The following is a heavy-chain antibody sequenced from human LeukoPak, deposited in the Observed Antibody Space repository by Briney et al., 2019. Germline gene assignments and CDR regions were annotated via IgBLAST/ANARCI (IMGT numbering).Heavy chain of an antibody. CDR3: TRTFLSGDGYKVGYFDY. CDR1: GLTVSSNY. D-gene: IGHD5-24*01. CDR2: IYSSGST. V-gene: IGHV3-53*01. Sequence: GGSLRLSCAASGLTVSSNYMSWVRQAPAKGLEWVSLIYSSGSTYYADSVKGRFTISRDNSKNTLFLQMNSLTAEDTAMYYCTRTFLSGDGYKVGYFDYWGQGTLVTVSS. J-gene: IGHJ4*02.